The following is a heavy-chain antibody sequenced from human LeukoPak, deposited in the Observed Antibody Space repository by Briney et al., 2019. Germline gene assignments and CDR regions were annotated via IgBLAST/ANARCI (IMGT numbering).Heavy chain of an antibody. CDR2: ISWNSGSI. J-gene: IGHJ5*02. CDR3: AKDSGYYGGTGWFDP. Sequence: GGSLRLSCAASGFTLSSYSTNWVRQAPGKGLEWVSGISWNSGSIGYADSVKGRFTISRDNAKNSLYLQMNSLRAEDTALYYCAKDSGYYGGTGWFDPWGQGTLVTVSS. D-gene: IGHD3-10*01. CDR1: GFTLSSYS. V-gene: IGHV3-9*01.